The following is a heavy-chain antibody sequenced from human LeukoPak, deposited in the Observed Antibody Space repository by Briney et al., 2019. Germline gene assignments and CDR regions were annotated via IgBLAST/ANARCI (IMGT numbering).Heavy chain of an antibody. Sequence: SSGSLSLTCAVSGGSGTGYYWSWIRQSPGKGLEWIGYFHNSGTSTYNPSLKSRVTISADTSKNQFSLKLNSLTTADTAVYYCTRGAGWLIDYWGQGILVTVSS. CDR3: TRGAGWLIDY. J-gene: IGHJ4*02. CDR1: GGSGTGYY. CDR2: FHNSGTS. D-gene: IGHD3-16*01. V-gene: IGHV4-59*02.